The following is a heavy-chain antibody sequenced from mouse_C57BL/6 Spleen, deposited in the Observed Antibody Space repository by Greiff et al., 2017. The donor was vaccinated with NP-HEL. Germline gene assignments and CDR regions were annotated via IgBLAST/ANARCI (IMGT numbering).Heavy chain of an antibody. Sequence: QVQLQQPGAELVKPGASVKLSCKASGYTFTSYWMHWVKQRPGQGLEWIGMIHPNSGSTNYNEKFKSKATLTVDKSSSTAYMQLSSLTSEDSAVYYCARSRQIYYYGSSYDYYAMDYWGQGTSVTVSS. D-gene: IGHD1-1*01. V-gene: IGHV1-64*01. CDR2: IHPNSGST. CDR3: ARSRQIYYYGSSYDYYAMDY. J-gene: IGHJ4*01. CDR1: GYTFTSYW.